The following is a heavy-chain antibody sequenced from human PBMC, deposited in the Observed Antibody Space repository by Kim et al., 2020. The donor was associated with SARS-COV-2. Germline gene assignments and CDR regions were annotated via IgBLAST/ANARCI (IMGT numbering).Heavy chain of an antibody. J-gene: IGHJ4*02. D-gene: IGHD6-19*01. V-gene: IGHV3-33*06. CDR3: AKEYIAVAGFDY. Sequence: YYADSVKGRFTISRDNSKNTLYLQMNSLRAEDTAVYYCAKEYIAVAGFDYWGQGTLVTVSS.